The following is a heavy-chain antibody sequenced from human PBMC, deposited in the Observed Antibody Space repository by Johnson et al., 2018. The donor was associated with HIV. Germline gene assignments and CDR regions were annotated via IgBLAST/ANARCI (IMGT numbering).Heavy chain of an antibody. D-gene: IGHD5-12*01. J-gene: IGHJ3*02. Sequence: QVQLVESGGGMVQPGRSLRLSCAASGFTFSSYAMHWVRQAPGKGLEWVAVISYDGSNKYYADSVKGRFTISRDISKNTLYLQMNSLRAEDTAVYYCARSYSGHQADAFDIWGQGAMVTVSS. V-gene: IGHV3-30*14. CDR3: ARSYSGHQADAFDI. CDR2: ISYDGSNK. CDR1: GFTFSSYA.